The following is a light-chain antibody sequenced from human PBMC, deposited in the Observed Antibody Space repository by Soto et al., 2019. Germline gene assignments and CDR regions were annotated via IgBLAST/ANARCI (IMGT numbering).Light chain of an antibody. Sequence: EIVLTQTPGTLSLSPGGRATLSCRASPSISSSSLAWYQQKPGQAPRLLISGASSRATGIPARFSGSGSGTDFTLTISRLEPEDFAVYFCQQYGSSPPITFGQGTRLEIK. V-gene: IGKV3-20*01. CDR1: PSISSSS. J-gene: IGKJ5*01. CDR3: QQYGSSPPIT. CDR2: GAS.